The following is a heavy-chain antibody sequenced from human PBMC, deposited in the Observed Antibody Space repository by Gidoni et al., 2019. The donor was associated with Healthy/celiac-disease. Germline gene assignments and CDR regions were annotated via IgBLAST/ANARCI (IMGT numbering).Heavy chain of an antibody. CDR2: IIPIFGTA. D-gene: IGHD3-22*01. J-gene: IGHJ3*02. V-gene: IGHV1-69*01. CDR1: GGTFSSYA. CDR3: ARTDSSGYYYGAFDI. Sequence: VQLVQSGAEVKKPGSSVKVSCTASGGTFSSYAISWVRQAPGQGLEWMGGIIPIFGTANDAQKFQGRVTITADESTSTAYMELSSLRSEDTAVYYCARTDSSGYYYGAFDIWGQGTMVTVSS.